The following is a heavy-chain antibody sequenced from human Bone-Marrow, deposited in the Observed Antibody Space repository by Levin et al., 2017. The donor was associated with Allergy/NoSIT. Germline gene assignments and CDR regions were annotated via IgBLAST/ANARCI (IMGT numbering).Heavy chain of an antibody. Sequence: EASVKVSCKASGFSFSSSAMQWVRQARGQRPEWIGWIVVGIDNTNYAQKFQDRVTITRDMSTSTVYMELNSLRSEDTAVYYCAAGVVGREIAFEQWGQGTLVTVSS. J-gene: IGHJ4*02. CDR1: GFSFSSSA. CDR2: IVVGIDNT. D-gene: IGHD2-15*01. V-gene: IGHV1-58*02. CDR3: AAGVVGREIAFEQ.